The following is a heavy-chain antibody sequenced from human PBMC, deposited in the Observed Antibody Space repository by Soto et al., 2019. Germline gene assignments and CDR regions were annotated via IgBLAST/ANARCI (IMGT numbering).Heavy chain of an antibody. CDR1: GGSISSYY. CDR2: IXXSXXT. Sequence: SETLSLTCTVSGGSISSYYWSWIRQPAGXGLXXIXXIXXSXXTNYNPSLKSRVTISVDTSKNQFSLKLSSVTAADTAVYYCARGLFDYWGQGTLVTASS. V-gene: IGHV4-59*12. CDR3: ARGLFDY. J-gene: IGHJ4*02.